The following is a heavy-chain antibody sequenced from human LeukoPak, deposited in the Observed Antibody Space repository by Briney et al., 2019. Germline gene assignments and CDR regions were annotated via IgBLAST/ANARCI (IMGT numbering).Heavy chain of an antibody. CDR2: INPNSGGT. CDR3: ARTGDGSGSYSYYYGMDV. CDR1: GYTFTGYY. Sequence: ASVKVSCKASGYTFTGYYMHWVRQAPGQGLEWMGWINPNSGGTNYAQKFQGRVTMTRDTSISTAYMELSRLSSDDTAVYYCARTGDGSGSYSYYYGMDVWGQGTTVTVSS. J-gene: IGHJ6*02. D-gene: IGHD3-10*01. V-gene: IGHV1-2*02.